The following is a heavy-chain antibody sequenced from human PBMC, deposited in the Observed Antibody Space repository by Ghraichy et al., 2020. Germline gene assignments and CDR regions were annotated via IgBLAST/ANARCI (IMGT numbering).Heavy chain of an antibody. V-gene: IGHV1-46*01. CDR3: ARGVRILGATTTNADFDY. Sequence: ASVKVSCKASGYTFTSYYMHWVRQSPVQGLEWMGIINPSGGSTSYAQKFQGRVTMTRDTSTSTVYMELSSLRSEDTAVYYCARGVRILGATTTNADFDYWGQGTLVTVSS. D-gene: IGHD1-26*01. CDR1: GYTFTSYY. CDR2: INPSGGST. J-gene: IGHJ4*02.